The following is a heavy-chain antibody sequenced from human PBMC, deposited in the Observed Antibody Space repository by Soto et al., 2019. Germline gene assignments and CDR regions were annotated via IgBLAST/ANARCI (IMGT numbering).Heavy chain of an antibody. D-gene: IGHD5-18*01. CDR1: GFTVSSNY. CDR3: ARSRYPYVDTAMVTSGFEY. J-gene: IGHJ4*02. CDR2: IYSGGST. Sequence: GGSLRLSCAASGFTVSSNYMSWVRQAPGKGLEWVSVIYSGGSTYYADSVKGRFTISRDNSKNTLYLQMNSLRAEDTAVYYCARSRYPYVDTAMVTSGFEYWGQGTQVTVSS. V-gene: IGHV3-53*01.